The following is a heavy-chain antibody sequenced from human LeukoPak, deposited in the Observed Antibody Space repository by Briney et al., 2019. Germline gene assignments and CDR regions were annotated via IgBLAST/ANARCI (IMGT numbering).Heavy chain of an antibody. V-gene: IGHV3-30*04. Sequence: PGGSLRLSCAASGFTFSSYAMHWVRQAPGKGLEWVAVISYDGSNKYYADSVKGRFTISRDNSKNTLYLQMNSLRAEDTAVYYCARDSIVVVPAAIQYYYYYYMDVWGKGTTVTVSS. D-gene: IGHD2-2*02. J-gene: IGHJ6*03. CDR1: GFTFSSYA. CDR3: ARDSIVVVPAAIQYYYYYYMDV. CDR2: ISYDGSNK.